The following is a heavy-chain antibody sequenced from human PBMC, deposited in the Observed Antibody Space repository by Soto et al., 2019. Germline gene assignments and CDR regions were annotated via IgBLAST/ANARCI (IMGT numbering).Heavy chain of an antibody. J-gene: IGHJ4*02. CDR3: ASWNYYGTY. CDR1: GYTFTSYY. V-gene: IGHV1-46*01. D-gene: IGHD1-7*01. CDR2: INPSGGST. Sequence: ASVKVSCKTSGYTFTSYYVHWVRQAPGQGLEWMGIINPSGGSTNYAQKFQGRVTMTRDTSTSTAYMELRSLRSDDTAVYYCASWNYYGTYWGQGTLVTVSS.